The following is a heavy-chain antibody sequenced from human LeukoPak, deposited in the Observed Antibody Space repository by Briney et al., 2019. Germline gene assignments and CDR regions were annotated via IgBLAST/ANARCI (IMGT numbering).Heavy chain of an antibody. V-gene: IGHV3-21*01. CDR2: ISSTSKYI. D-gene: IGHD3-10*01. CDR1: GFTFSDYS. J-gene: IGHJ5*02. CDR3: LRNRRYGSGSYYIEL. Sequence: GGSLRLSCAASGFTFSDYSMNWVRQAPGKGLEWVSSISSTSKYIYYGDSVKGRFTISRDNAKNSLYLQMNSLRAEDTAVYYCLRNRRYGSGSYYIELWGQGTLVTVSS.